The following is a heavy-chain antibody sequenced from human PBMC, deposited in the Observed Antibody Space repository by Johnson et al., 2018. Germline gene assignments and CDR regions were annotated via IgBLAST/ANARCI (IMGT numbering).Heavy chain of an antibody. D-gene: IGHD6-6*01. CDR2: IIPLFDIT. Sequence: QVQLVQSGAEVMKPGSSVKVSCKVSGGTFSSYAISWVRQAPGQGLEWMGGIIPLFDITSYAQHFQGRVTITADKSTSTAYMEVSSLRSDDTAVYYCARAPRTSSSYYFFGMDVWGQGTTVTVSS. CDR3: ARAPRTSSSYYFFGMDV. J-gene: IGHJ6*02. V-gene: IGHV1-69*14. CDR1: GGTFSSYA.